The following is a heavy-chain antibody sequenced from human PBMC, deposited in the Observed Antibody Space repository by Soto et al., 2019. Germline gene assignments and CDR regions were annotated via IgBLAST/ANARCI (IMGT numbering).Heavy chain of an antibody. D-gene: IGHD1-1*01. V-gene: IGHV3-23*01. Sequence: GGSLRLSCAASGFTFSSYAMSWVRQAPGKGLEWVSALTGSGGTTYYADSVKGRFTISRDNSKNTVYLQMNSLRAEDAAVYYCEKGGDEVEPTHKEFFVVGGNGTMVT. CDR2: LTGSGGTT. J-gene: IGHJ3*01. CDR3: EKGGDEVEPTHKEFFVV. CDR1: GFTFSSYA.